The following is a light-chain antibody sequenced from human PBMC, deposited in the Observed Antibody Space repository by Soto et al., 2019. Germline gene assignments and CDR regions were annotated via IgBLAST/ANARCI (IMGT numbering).Light chain of an antibody. CDR1: TSDVGGYNY. Sequence: QSVLTQPRSVPGSPGQSVTISCTGTTSDVGGYNYVSWYQQHPGKAPKLMIYDVTKRPSGVPDRFSGSKSGNTASLTISVLQAEDEADYYCCAYAHRSPPLYVFGTGTKVTVL. CDR3: CAYAHRSPPLYV. V-gene: IGLV2-11*01. CDR2: DVT. J-gene: IGLJ1*01.